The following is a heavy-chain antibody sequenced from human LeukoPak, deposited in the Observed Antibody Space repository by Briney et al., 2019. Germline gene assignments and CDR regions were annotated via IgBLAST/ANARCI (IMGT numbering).Heavy chain of an antibody. CDR2: IYDNGST. CDR1: GGSISSYY. J-gene: IGHJ4*02. D-gene: IGHD6-19*01. CDR3: ARGPAGSSGWYAFDH. V-gene: IGHV4-59*01. Sequence: SETLSLTCTVSGGSISSYYWSWIRQPPGKGLEWIGYIYDNGSTNYNPSLRSRVTISVDTSKDQFSLKLSSVTAADTAVYYCARGPAGSSGWYAFDHWGQGTLVTVSS.